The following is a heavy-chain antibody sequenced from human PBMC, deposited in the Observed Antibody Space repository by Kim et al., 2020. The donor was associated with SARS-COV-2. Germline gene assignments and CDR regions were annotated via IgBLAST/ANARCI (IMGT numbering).Heavy chain of an antibody. J-gene: IGHJ4*02. CDR3: ARADYYDSSGYDY. V-gene: IGHV4-31*02. D-gene: IGHD3-22*01. Sequence: YNPSLKSRVTISVDTSKKQFALELSSVTAADTAVYYCARADYYDSSGYDYWGQGTLVTVSS.